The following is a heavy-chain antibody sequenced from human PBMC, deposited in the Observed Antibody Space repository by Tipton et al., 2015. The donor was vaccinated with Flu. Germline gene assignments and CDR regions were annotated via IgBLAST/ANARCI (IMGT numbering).Heavy chain of an antibody. CDR1: GYSISSGYY. J-gene: IGHJ6*02. D-gene: IGHD2-2*03. Sequence: GLVKPSETLSLTCAVSGYSISSGYYWSWIRQPAGKGLEWIGRIYTSGSTNYNPSLKSRVTISVDTSKNQFSLKLSSVTAADTAVYYCARDGYYYYYYGMDVWGQGTTVTVSS. CDR3: ARDGYYYYYYGMDV. CDR2: IYTSGST. V-gene: IGHV4-61*02.